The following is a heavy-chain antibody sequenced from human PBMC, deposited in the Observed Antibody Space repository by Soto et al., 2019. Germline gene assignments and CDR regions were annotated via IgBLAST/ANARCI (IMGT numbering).Heavy chain of an antibody. V-gene: IGHV3-9*01. D-gene: IGHD3-9*01. CDR1: GFTFDDYA. J-gene: IGHJ4*02. CDR3: AKDIRRAYYDILTGSPFDY. Sequence: GGSLRLSCAASGFTFDDYAMHWVRQAPGKGLEWVSGISWNSGSIGYEDSVKGRFTISRDNAKNSLYLQMNSLRAEDTALYYCAKDIRRAYYDILTGSPFDYWGQGTLVTVSS. CDR2: ISWNSGSI.